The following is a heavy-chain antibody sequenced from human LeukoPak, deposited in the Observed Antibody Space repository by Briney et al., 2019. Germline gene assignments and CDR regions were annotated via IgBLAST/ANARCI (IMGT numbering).Heavy chain of an antibody. J-gene: IGHJ6*02. V-gene: IGHV3-48*01. CDR3: ARTRGYSYGYTGYYYGMDV. Sequence: GGSLRLSCAASGVTFSSHAMNWVRQAPGKGLEWVSYISSSSSTIYYADSVKGRFTISRDNTKNSLYLQMNSLRAEDTAVYYCARTRGYSYGYTGYYYGMDVWGQGTTVTVSS. CDR1: GVTFSSHA. CDR2: ISSSSSTI. D-gene: IGHD5-18*01.